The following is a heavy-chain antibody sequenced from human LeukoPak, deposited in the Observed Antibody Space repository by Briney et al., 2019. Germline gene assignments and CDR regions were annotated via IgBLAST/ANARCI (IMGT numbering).Heavy chain of an antibody. J-gene: IGHJ4*02. CDR1: GFTFSSYS. V-gene: IGHV3-48*01. D-gene: IGHD6-19*01. Sequence: GGSLRLSCAASGFTFSSYSMNWVRQAPGKGLEWGSYISGSSSTIYYADSVKGRFTISRDNGKNTLYLQMNSLRAEDTAVYYCARNGGWYEFDYWGQGTLVTVSS. CDR3: ARNGGWYEFDY. CDR2: ISGSSSTI.